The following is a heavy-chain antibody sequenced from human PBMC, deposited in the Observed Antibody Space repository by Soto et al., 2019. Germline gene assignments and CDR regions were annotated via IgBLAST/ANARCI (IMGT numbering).Heavy chain of an antibody. D-gene: IGHD2-15*01. Sequence: EVQLVESGGGLVKPGGSLRLSCAASGFTFSKAWMTWVRKSPGKGLEWVGRIKSKTDGGTTDYAAPVNGRFTISRDDSKNTLDLQMISLITEDIAVYYCTTGTSAGSGFDGYFDLWGRGTLVAVSS. V-gene: IGHV3-15*01. CDR2: IKSKTDGGTT. CDR1: GFTFSKAW. J-gene: IGHJ2*01. CDR3: TTGTSAGSGFDGYFDL.